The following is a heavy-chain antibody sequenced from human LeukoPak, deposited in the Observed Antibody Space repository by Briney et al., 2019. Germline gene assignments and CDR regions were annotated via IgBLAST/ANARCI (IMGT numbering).Heavy chain of an antibody. Sequence: SQTLSLTCAISGDSVSSNSAAWNWIRQSPSRGLEWLGRTYYRSKRYNEYAVSVKGRITINPDTSKNQFSLQLNSVTPEDTAVYYCARGSSISIRSLDFWAQGTLVTVSS. D-gene: IGHD6-6*01. V-gene: IGHV6-1*01. CDR3: ARGSSISIRSLDF. CDR1: GDSVSSNSAA. J-gene: IGHJ4*02. CDR2: TYYRSKRYN.